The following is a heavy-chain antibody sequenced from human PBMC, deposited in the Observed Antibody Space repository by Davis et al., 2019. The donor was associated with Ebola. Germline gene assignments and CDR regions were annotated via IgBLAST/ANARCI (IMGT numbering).Heavy chain of an antibody. CDR1: GGSITSYY. Sequence: PSETLSLTCSVSGGSITSYYWTWIRQPAGKGLEWIGHIYNSGSTNYRPSLKSRATISADTSKNQFSLMLRSVTAADTAVYYCVRFGHGAYWGQGILVTVSS. D-gene: IGHD3-16*01. V-gene: IGHV4-4*07. J-gene: IGHJ4*02. CDR2: IYNSGST. CDR3: VRFGHGAY.